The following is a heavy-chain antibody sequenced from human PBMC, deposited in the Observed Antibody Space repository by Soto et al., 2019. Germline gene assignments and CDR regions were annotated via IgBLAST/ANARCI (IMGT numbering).Heavy chain of an antibody. CDR3: AKERGLYCSGGSCEKYYFDY. J-gene: IGHJ4*02. CDR1: GFTFSSYA. Sequence: GGSLRLSCAASGFTFSSYAVSWVRQAQGKGLEWVSGISGSGGSTHYADSVKGRFTTSRDNSKNTVYLQMNSLRAEDTAVYYCAKERGLYCSGGSCEKYYFDYWGQGTPVTVSS. D-gene: IGHD2-15*01. CDR2: ISGSGGST. V-gene: IGHV3-23*01.